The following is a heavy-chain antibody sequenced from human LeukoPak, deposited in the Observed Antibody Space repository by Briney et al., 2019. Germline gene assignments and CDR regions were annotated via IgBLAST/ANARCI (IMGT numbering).Heavy chain of an antibody. CDR2: IGSSGGGI. Sequence: GGSLRLSCAASGFTFSTYALSWVRQAPGKGLEWVSGIGSSGGGIHYADSVKGRFTISRDNSKNALYLQMNSLRVEDTAVYYCAIDPNWGTHSWGQGVLVTVSS. D-gene: IGHD7-27*01. CDR3: AIDPNWGTHS. J-gene: IGHJ4*02. CDR1: GFTFSTYA. V-gene: IGHV3-23*01.